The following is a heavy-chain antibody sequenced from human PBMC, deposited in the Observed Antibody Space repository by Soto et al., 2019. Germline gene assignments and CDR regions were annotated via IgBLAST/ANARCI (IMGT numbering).Heavy chain of an antibody. D-gene: IGHD2-15*01. CDR3: ARAEEGVDYYYGMDV. CDR2: IYSGGST. CDR1: GFTVSSNY. J-gene: IGHJ6*02. V-gene: IGHV3-53*02. Sequence: EVQLVETGGGLIQPGGSLRLSCAASGFTVSSNYMSWVRQAPGKGLEWVSVIYSGGSTYYADSVKGRFTISRDNSKNTLYLQMNSRRAEDTAVYYCARAEEGVDYYYGMDVWGQGTTVTVSS.